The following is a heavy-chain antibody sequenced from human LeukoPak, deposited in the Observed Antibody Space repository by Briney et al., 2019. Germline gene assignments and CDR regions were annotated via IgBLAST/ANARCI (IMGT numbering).Heavy chain of an antibody. CDR3: TRAELSSPVPLNFDY. CDR2: ISAYNGNT. D-gene: IGHD1-14*01. CDR1: GYTFTDYY. V-gene: IGHV1-18*04. J-gene: IGHJ4*02. Sequence: ASVKVSCKASGYTFTDYYMHWVRQAPGQGLEWMGWISAYNGNTNYAQKLQGRVTMTTDTSTSTAYMELRSLRSDDTAVYYCTRAELSSPVPLNFDYWGQGTLVTVSS.